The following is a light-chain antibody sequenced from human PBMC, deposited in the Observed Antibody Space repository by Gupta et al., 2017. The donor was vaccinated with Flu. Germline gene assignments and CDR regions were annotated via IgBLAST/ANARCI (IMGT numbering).Light chain of an antibody. Sequence: GTLSLSPGERATLSCRASQSVSSSYLAWYQQKPGQAPRLLIYGASSRATGIPDRFSGSGSGTDFTLTISRLEPEDFAVYYCQQYGSSPRNFGGGTKVEIK. V-gene: IGKV3-20*01. CDR1: QSVSSSY. CDR2: GAS. J-gene: IGKJ4*01. CDR3: QQYGSSPRN.